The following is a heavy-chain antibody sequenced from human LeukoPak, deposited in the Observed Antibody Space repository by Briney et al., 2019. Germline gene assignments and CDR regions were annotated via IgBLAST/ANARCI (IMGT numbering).Heavy chain of an antibody. D-gene: IGHD3-9*01. V-gene: IGHV4-39*07. CDR1: GGSISSSSYY. CDR3: ARGYDILTGYYF. J-gene: IGHJ4*02. CDR2: IYYSGST. Sequence: PSETLSLTCTVSGGSISSSSYYWGWIRQPPGKGLEWIGSIYYSGSTYYNPSLKSRVTISVDTSKHQFSLKLSSVTAADTAVYYCARGYDILTGYYFWGQGTLVTVSS.